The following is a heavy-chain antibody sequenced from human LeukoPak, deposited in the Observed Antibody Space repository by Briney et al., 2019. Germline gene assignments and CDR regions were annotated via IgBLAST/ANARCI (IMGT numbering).Heavy chain of an antibody. D-gene: IGHD6-19*01. V-gene: IGHV7-4-1*02. Sequence: ASVKVSCKASGYTFTSYAMNWVRQAPGQGLEWMGWINTNTGNPTYAQGFTGRFVFSLDTSVSTAYLQISSLKAEDTAVYYCARSGQAYIAVAGRGDYWGQGTLVTVSS. CDR3: ARSGQAYIAVAGRGDY. J-gene: IGHJ4*02. CDR2: INTNTGNP. CDR1: GYTFTSYA.